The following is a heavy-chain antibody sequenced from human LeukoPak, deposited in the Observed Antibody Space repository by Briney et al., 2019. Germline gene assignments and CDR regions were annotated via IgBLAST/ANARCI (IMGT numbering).Heavy chain of an antibody. J-gene: IGHJ3*01. Sequence: GGSLRLSCAASGFSFGAYAMRWVRQVPGRGLEWVSLISGEGNGRYYIDSVRGRFTISRDNSKNFLYLQMNSLRPEDTAFYYCAKDYNHRGSEADGLDVWGQGTMVTVSS. CDR2: ISGEGNGR. CDR3: AKDYNHRGSEADGLDV. V-gene: IGHV3-43*02. CDR1: GFSFGAYA. D-gene: IGHD1-1*01.